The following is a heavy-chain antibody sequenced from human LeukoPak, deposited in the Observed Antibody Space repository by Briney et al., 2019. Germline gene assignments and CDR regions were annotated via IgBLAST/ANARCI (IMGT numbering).Heavy chain of an antibody. D-gene: IGHD6-19*01. CDR2: ISYDGSNK. CDR3: AKCDSSGWYSAFDI. J-gene: IGHJ3*02. Sequence: GGSLRLSCEASGFTFSSYGMHWVRQAPGKGLEWVAVISYDGSNKNYADSVEGRFTISRDKSKNTLYLQMNSLRVEDTALYYCAKCDSSGWYSAFDIWGQGTMVTVS. V-gene: IGHV3-30*18. CDR1: GFTFSSYG.